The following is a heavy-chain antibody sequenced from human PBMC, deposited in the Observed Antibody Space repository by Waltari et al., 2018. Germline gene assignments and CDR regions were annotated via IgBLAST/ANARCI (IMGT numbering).Heavy chain of an antibody. CDR3: ARTLHYAGRPAAAFDY. Sequence: QLQLQESGPGLVKPSETLSLTCTVSGGSISSSSYYWGWIRQPPGKGLEWIGSIYYSGSTYYNPSLKSRVTISVDTSKNQFSLKLSSVTAADTAVYYCARTLHYAGRPAAAFDYWGQGTLVTVSS. CDR2: IYYSGST. J-gene: IGHJ4*02. CDR1: GGSISSSSYY. V-gene: IGHV4-39*01. D-gene: IGHD6-13*01.